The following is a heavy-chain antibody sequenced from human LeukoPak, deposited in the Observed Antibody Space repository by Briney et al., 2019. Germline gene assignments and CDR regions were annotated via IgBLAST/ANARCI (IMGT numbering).Heavy chain of an antibody. CDR1: GLSIRNFW. J-gene: IGHJ4*02. V-gene: IGHV3-7*01. CDR3: VTDGDKWNDFEY. Sequence: GESLRLSCAASGLSIRNFWMHWVRQAPGKGLEWVAIIDKDGNEIKYVDSVKGRFTLSRDNAKNSVYLQMNSLTTEDTALYYCVTDGDKWNDFEYWGQGTLVTVPS. CDR2: IDKDGNEI. D-gene: IGHD1-1*01.